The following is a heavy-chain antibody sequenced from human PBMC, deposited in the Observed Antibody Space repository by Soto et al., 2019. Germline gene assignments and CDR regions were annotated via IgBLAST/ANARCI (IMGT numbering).Heavy chain of an antibody. CDR1: GFSFSSYA. CDR3: AKDFIGYCISVNCHIFDF. D-gene: IGHD2-15*01. V-gene: IGHV3-30*18. CDR2: ISNDGGKE. J-gene: IGHJ4*02. Sequence: QVQLVESGGGVVQPGRSLRLSCEASGFSFSSYAIHWVRQAPGKGLEWVAGISNDGGKEHYGDSVKGRFTISTDKSKNTVYLQMSSLTSEDTAVYYCAKDFIGYCISVNCHIFDFWGQGTPVTVPS.